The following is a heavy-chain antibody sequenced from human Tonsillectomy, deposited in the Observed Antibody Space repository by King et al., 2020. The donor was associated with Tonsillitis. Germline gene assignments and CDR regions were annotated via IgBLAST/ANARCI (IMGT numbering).Heavy chain of an antibody. CDR3: ARIERESYYRMDAFDI. D-gene: IGHD1-26*01. Sequence: VTLKEYGPVLVKPPETLTLTCTVSGFSLSNARMGVSWIRQPPGKALEWLAHIFSNDEKSYSTSLKSRLTISKDNSKSQVVLTMTNMDPVDTATYYCARIERESYYRMDAFDIWGQGTMVTVSS. CDR2: IFSNDEK. CDR1: GFSLSNARMG. J-gene: IGHJ3*02. V-gene: IGHV2-26*01.